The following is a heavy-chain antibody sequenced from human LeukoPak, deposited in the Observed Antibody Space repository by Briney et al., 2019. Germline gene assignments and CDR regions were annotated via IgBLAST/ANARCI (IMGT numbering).Heavy chain of an antibody. V-gene: IGHV1-8*01. J-gene: IGHJ4*02. CDR1: GYTFTSYD. CDR3: AKHLTYVPYYYFDY. CDR2: MNPNSGNT. D-gene: IGHD3-10*02. Sequence: ASVKVSCKASGYTFTSYDINWVRQATGQGLEWMGWMNPNSGNTGYAQKFQGRVTMTRNTSISTAYMELSSLRSEDTAVYYCAKHLTYVPYYYFDYWGQGTLVTVSS.